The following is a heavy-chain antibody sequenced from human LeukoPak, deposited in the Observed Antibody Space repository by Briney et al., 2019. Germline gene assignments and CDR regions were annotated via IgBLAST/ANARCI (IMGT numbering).Heavy chain of an antibody. CDR3: AREGRYYYYYMDV. D-gene: IGHD2-15*01. J-gene: IGHJ6*03. CDR2: MNPNSGNT. V-gene: IGHV1-8*01. Sequence: ASVNVSCKSSGYTFTSYEINWVGQATGQGLEGMGWMNPNSGNTGHAQKLQGRVTMTTDTSPRTAHMALRRLRSDDTAVYYCAREGRYYYYYMDVWGKGTTVTVSS. CDR1: GYTFTSYE.